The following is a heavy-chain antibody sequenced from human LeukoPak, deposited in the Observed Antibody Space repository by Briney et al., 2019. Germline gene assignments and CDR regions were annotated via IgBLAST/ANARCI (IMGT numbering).Heavy chain of an antibody. CDR2: INHSGST. J-gene: IGHJ4*02. CDR3: ARGHYYFDY. Sequence: KPSETLSLTCAVYGGSFSGYYWSWIRQPPGKGLEWIGEINHSGSTNYNPSLKSRVTISVDTSKNQFSLKLSSVTAADTAVHYCARGHYYFDYWGQGTLVTVSS. CDR1: GGSFSGYY. V-gene: IGHV4-34*01.